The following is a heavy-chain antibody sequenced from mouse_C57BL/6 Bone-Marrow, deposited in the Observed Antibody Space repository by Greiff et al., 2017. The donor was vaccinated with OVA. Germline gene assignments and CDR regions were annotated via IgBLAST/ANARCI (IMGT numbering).Heavy chain of an antibody. CDR2: IDPSDSYT. D-gene: IGHD1-1*01. Sequence: QVQLQQPGAELVMPGASVKLSCKASGYTFTSYWMHWVKQRPGQGLEWIGEIDPSDSYTNYNQKFKGKSTLTVDKSSSTAYMQLSSLTSEDSAVYDCASYYGSSYWYFDVWGTGTTVTVSS. J-gene: IGHJ1*03. V-gene: IGHV1-69*01. CDR1: GYTFTSYW. CDR3: ASYYGSSYWYFDV.